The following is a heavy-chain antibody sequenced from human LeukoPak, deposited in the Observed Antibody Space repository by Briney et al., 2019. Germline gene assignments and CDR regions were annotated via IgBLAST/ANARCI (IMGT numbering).Heavy chain of an antibody. D-gene: IGHD3-3*01. Sequence: PGGSLRLSCAASGFTFSSCAMHWVRQAPGKGLEWVAVISYDGSNKYYADSVKGRFTISRDNSKNTLYLQMNSLRAEDTAVYYCARAVGYYDFWSGYYQAMEYYYYGMDVWGQGTTVTVSS. CDR3: ARAVGYYDFWSGYYQAMEYYYYGMDV. V-gene: IGHV3-30*04. J-gene: IGHJ6*02. CDR1: GFTFSSCA. CDR2: ISYDGSNK.